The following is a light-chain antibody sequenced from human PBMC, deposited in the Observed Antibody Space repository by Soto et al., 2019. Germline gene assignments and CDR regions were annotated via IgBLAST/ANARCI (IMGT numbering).Light chain of an antibody. Sequence: NFMLTQPHSVSESPGKTITISCTRSSGSVASTYVQWYQQRPGSAPTTVIYEDKHRPSGVPDRFSGSVDSSSNSASLTISGLKTEDEAGYYCQSYDSSNQVFGTGTKVTVL. CDR3: QSYDSSNQV. J-gene: IGLJ1*01. CDR1: SGSVASTY. CDR2: EDK. V-gene: IGLV6-57*04.